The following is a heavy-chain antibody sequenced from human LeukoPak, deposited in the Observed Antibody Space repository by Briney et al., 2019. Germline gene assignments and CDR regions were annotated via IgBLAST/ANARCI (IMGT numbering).Heavy chain of an antibody. CDR3: ASLDYYDSSGYQGGDC. Sequence: ASVKVSCKASGYTFTVYYMHWVRQAPGQGLEWMGRINPNSGGTNYAQKFQGRVTMTRDTSISTAYMELSRLTSDDTAVYYCASLDYYDSSGYQGGDCWGQGSLVTVSS. D-gene: IGHD3-22*01. CDR1: GYTFTVYY. V-gene: IGHV1-2*06. CDR2: INPNSGGT. J-gene: IGHJ4*02.